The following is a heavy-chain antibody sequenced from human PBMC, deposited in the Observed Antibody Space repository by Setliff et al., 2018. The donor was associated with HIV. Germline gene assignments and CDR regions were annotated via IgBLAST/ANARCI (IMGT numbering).Heavy chain of an antibody. CDR2: ISTYNGNT. J-gene: IGHJ4*02. V-gene: IGHV1-18*01. CDR3: ARSRYSSSSGDY. D-gene: IGHD6-6*01. CDR1: GYTFTSYG. Sequence: ASVKVSCKASGYTFTSYGISWVRQAPGQGLEWMGWISTYNGNTNYAPKLQGRVTMTTDTSTGTAYMELRSLTSDDTAVYYCARSRYSSSSGDYWGQGTLVTVSS.